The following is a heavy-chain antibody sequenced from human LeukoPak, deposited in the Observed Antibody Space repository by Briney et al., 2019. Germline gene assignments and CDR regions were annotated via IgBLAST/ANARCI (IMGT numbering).Heavy chain of an antibody. CDR1: GFTFSSYW. J-gene: IGHJ4*02. CDR2: INSDGSST. CDR3: ASQRYSSSWYRGY. V-gene: IGHV3-74*01. D-gene: IGHD6-13*01. Sequence: GGSLRLSCAASGFTFSSYWMHWVRQAPGKGLVWVSRINSDGSSTSYADSVKGRFTISRDNAKNTLYLQMNSLRAEDTAVYYCASQRYSSSWYRGYWGQGTLVTVSS.